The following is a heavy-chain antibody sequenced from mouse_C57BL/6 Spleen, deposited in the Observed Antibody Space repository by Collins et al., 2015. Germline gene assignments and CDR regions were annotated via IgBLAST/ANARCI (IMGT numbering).Heavy chain of an antibody. V-gene: IGHV1-53*01. J-gene: IGHJ3*01. CDR1: GYTFTSYW. Sequence: QVQLQQPGTELVKPGASVKLSCKASGYTFTSYWMHWVKQRPGQGLEWIGNINPSNGGANYNEKFKSKATLTVDKSSSTAYMQLSSLTSEDSAVYYCARSGGNYAWFAYWGQGTLVTVSA. CDR3: ARSGGNYAWFAY. D-gene: IGHD2-1*01. CDR2: INPSNGGA.